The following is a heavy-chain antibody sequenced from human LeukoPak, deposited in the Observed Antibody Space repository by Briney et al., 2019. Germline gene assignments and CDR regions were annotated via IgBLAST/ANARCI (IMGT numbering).Heavy chain of an antibody. CDR3: ARGSSGYFGSN. D-gene: IGHD3-10*01. J-gene: IGHJ4*02. CDR1: GFTVSSNY. Sequence: GGSLRLSCAASGFTVSSNYMSWVRQAPGKGLEWVSVIYSGGSTYYADSVKGRFTISRDNSKNTVYLQMNSLRAEDTAVYYCARGSSGYFGSNWGQGTLVTVSS. V-gene: IGHV3-53*01. CDR2: IYSGGST.